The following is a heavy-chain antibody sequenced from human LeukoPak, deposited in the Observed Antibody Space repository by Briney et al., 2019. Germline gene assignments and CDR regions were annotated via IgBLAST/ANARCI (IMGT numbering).Heavy chain of an antibody. D-gene: IGHD2-2*01. V-gene: IGHV3-21*01. J-gene: IGHJ4*02. CDR3: ARPATGYCSSAGCHWDS. Sequence: GGSLRLSCAASGFTFSTHSMYWVRQAPGKGLEWVSSISASSNFIHYAESVRGRFTISRDNAKNSLCLQMNSLGAQDTAVYYCARPATGYCSSAGCHWDSWGQGTLVTVSS. CDR1: GFTFSTHS. CDR2: ISASSNFI.